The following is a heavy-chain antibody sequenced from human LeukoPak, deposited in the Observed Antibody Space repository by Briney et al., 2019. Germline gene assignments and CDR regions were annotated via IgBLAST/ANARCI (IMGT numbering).Heavy chain of an antibody. D-gene: IGHD3-22*01. CDR3: ARELMAYYDSSGYST. J-gene: IGHJ5*02. Sequence: SETLSLTCTVSGDSISPYYWGWIRQPPGKGLEWIGYIYYSGSTKYSPSLESRVTISVDTSKNQFSLKLSSVTAADTAVYYCARELMAYYDSSGYSTWGQGTLVTVSS. CDR2: IYYSGST. CDR1: GDSISPYY. V-gene: IGHV4-59*12.